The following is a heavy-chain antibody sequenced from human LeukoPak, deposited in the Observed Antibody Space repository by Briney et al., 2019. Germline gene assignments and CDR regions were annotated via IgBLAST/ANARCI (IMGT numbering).Heavy chain of an antibody. V-gene: IGHV3-23*01. Sequence: PGGSLRLSCAASGFTFSSYAMSWVRQAPGKGLEWVSAISGSGGSTYYADSVKGRFTISRDNSKNTLYLQMNSLRAEDTAVYYCAKDRQGQWLEKPIDYWGQGTLVTVPS. D-gene: IGHD6-19*01. CDR3: AKDRQGQWLEKPIDY. CDR1: GFTFSSYA. CDR2: ISGSGGST. J-gene: IGHJ4*02.